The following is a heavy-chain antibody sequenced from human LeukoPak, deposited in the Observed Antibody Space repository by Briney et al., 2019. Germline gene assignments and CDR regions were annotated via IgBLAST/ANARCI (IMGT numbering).Heavy chain of an antibody. Sequence: GESLKISCKGSGYIFTSNWISWVRQMPGKGLEWMGRIDPSDSYTNYSPSFQGHVTISADKSISTAYLQWSSLKASDTAMYYCARQPEGTWFDPWGQGTLLTVSS. CDR2: IDPSDSYT. CDR3: ARQPEGTWFDP. CDR1: GYIFTSNW. V-gene: IGHV5-10-1*01. J-gene: IGHJ5*02. D-gene: IGHD1-1*01.